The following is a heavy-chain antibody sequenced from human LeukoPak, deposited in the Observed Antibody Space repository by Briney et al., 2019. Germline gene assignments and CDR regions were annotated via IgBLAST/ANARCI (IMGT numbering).Heavy chain of an antibody. Sequence: GGSLRLSCAASGFTFSSYEMNWVRQAPGKGLEWVSAISGSGGSTYYADSVKGRFTISRDNSKNTLYLQMNSLRAEDTAVYYCAKAVVLVYDAFDIWGQGTMVTVSS. J-gene: IGHJ3*02. D-gene: IGHD2-21*01. CDR3: AKAVVLVYDAFDI. CDR1: GFTFSSYE. CDR2: ISGSGGST. V-gene: IGHV3-23*01.